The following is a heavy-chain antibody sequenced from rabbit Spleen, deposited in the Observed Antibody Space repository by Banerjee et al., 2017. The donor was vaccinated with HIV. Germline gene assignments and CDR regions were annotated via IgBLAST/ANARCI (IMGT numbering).Heavy chain of an antibody. CDR3: ARGSAAMTLVITGYYFKL. V-gene: IGHV1S40*01. CDR1: GFSFSSSYY. CDR2: ISADSSGST. J-gene: IGHJ4*01. D-gene: IGHD2-1*01. Sequence: LLEESGGDLVKPDGSLTLTCTASGFSFSSSYYMCWVRQAPGKGLEYIACISADSSGSTVYASWAKGRFTISKTTSTTVTLEMTSLTAADTANDFCARGSAAMTLVITGYYFKLWGQGTLVTV.